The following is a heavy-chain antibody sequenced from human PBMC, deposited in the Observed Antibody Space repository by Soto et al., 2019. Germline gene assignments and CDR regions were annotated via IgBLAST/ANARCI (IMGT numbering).Heavy chain of an antibody. CDR3: ARAGYSYGYSFDY. CDR1: GGSISSYY. D-gene: IGHD5-18*01. Sequence: SETLSLTCTVSGGSISSYYWSWIRQPPGKGLEWIGYIYYSGSTNYNPSLKSRVTISVDTSKNQFSLKLSSVTAADTAVYYCARAGYSYGYSFDYWGQGTLVTVSS. V-gene: IGHV4-59*01. CDR2: IYYSGST. J-gene: IGHJ4*02.